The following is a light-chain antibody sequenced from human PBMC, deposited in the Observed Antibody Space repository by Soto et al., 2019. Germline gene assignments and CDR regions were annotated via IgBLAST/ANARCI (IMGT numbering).Light chain of an antibody. CDR1: QTINSW. CDR3: QQSYTIPPT. V-gene: IGKV1-39*01. Sequence: TQSPSTVAASVENTVTITCRASQTINSWLAWYQQKPGKAPKFLIYAASSLQSGVPSRFSGSGSGTDFTLTISSLQFEDFATYYCQQSYTIPPTFGQGTRLAIK. J-gene: IGKJ5*01. CDR2: AAS.